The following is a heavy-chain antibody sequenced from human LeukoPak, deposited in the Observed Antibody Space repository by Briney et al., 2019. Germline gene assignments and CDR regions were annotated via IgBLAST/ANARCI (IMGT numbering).Heavy chain of an antibody. J-gene: IGHJ5*02. CDR2: ISGSGGST. Sequence: AGGSLRLSCAASGFTFSDYYMSWVRQAPGKGLEWVSAISGSGGSTYYADSVKGRFTISRDNSKNTLYLQMNSLRAEDTAVYYCAKDPSSGFDPWGQGTLVTVSS. V-gene: IGHV3-23*01. CDR1: GFTFSDYY. CDR3: AKDPSSGFDP.